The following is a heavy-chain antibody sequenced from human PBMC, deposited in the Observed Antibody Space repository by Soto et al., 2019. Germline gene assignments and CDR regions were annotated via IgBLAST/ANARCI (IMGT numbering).Heavy chain of an antibody. CDR2: INPNSGGT. V-gene: IGHV1-2*04. CDR1: GYTFTGYY. CDR3: ARDREVVAADYYYGMDV. J-gene: IGHJ6*02. Sequence: ASVEVSCKASGYTFTGYYIHWVRQAPGQGLEWMGWINPNSGGTNYAQKFQGWVTMTRDTSISTAYMELSRLRSDDTAVYYCARDREVVAADYYYGMDVWGQGTTVTVSS. D-gene: IGHD2-15*01.